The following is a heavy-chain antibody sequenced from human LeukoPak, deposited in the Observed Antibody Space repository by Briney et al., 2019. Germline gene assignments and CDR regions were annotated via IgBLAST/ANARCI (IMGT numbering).Heavy chain of an antibody. V-gene: IGHV4-61*01. CDR1: GASVNRGYYH. J-gene: IGHJ4*02. CDR2: IYATGTTST. D-gene: IGHD3-22*01. CDR3: ARFKSSGRYYFDN. Sequence: PSETLSLTCSVTGASVNRGYYHWSWIRQPPGKALEWIGDIYATGTTSTRFNPSLMSRATISVDTSQNQFSLTLNSVTAADTAVYFCARFKSSGRYYFDNWGQGTLVTVSS.